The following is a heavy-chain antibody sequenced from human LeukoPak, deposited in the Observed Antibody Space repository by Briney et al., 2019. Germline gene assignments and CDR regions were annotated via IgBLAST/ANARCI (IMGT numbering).Heavy chain of an antibody. V-gene: IGHV1-69*05. CDR1: GGTFSSYA. D-gene: IGHD2-21*01. J-gene: IGHJ6*03. CDR3: ARNRRVIREKYYYYYYYMDA. CDR2: IIPIFGTA. Sequence: ASVKVSCKASGGTFSSYATSWVRQAPGQGLEWMGRIIPIFGTANYAQKFQGRVTITTDESTSTAYMELSSLRSEDTAVYYCARNRRVIREKYYYYYYYMDAWGKGTTVTVSS.